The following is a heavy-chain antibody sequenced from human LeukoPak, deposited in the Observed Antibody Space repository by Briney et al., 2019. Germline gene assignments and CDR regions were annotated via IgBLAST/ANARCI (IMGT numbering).Heavy chain of an antibody. CDR3: ARALGAYASF. D-gene: IGHD5-12*01. CDR1: GFTFSDYW. Sequence: SGGSLRLSCAASGFTFSDYWMHWVRQAPEKGLEWVANINQDGSEKYYVDSVKGRFTISRDNAKNSLYLQTNSLRAEDTAVYYCARALGAYASFWGQGTLVTVSS. J-gene: IGHJ4*02. CDR2: INQDGSEK. V-gene: IGHV3-7*03.